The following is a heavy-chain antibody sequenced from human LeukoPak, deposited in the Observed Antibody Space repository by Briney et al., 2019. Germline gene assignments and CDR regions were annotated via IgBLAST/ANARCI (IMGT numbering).Heavy chain of an antibody. Sequence: SGPTLVKPTQTLTLTCTFSGFSLTTSGVGVGWIRQPPGRALEWLALIYWDDDKRYSPSLKSRLTITKDTSKNQVVLTMTSMGPVDTATFYCVHRSEYNNYEHWGQGTLVTVSS. D-gene: IGHD4-11*01. CDR2: IYWDDDK. V-gene: IGHV2-5*02. CDR3: VHRSEYNNYEH. J-gene: IGHJ4*02. CDR1: GFSLTTSGVG.